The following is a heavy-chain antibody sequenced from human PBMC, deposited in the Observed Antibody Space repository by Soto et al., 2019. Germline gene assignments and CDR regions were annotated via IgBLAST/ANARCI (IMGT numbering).Heavy chain of an antibody. CDR2: ITSGSNYI. V-gene: IGHV3-21*02. D-gene: IGHD1-26*01. J-gene: IGHJ4*02. Sequence: EVQLVESGGALVKPGGSLRLSCRASGFTFSNYSMNWVRQAPGKGLEWVSSITSGSNYIYYADSVKGRFTISRDNAKNSLYLQMNSLRGADTAVYYCARAYTALIWEPPAFWGQGTLVTVSS. CDR3: ARAYTALIWEPPAF. CDR1: GFTFSNYS.